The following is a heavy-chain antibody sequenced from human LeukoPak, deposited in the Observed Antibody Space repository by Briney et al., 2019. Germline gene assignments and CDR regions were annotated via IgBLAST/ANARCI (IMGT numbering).Heavy chain of an antibody. V-gene: IGHV3-30-3*01. J-gene: IGHJ4*02. CDR2: ISYDGSNK. CDR3: AKEPITGTTSS. Sequence: GGSLRLSCAASGFTFSSYAMHWVRQAPGKGLEWVAVISYDGSNKYYADSVKGRFTISRDNSKNTLYLQMNSLRAEDTAVYYCAKEPITGTTSSWGQGTLVTVSS. D-gene: IGHD1-7*01. CDR1: GFTFSSYA.